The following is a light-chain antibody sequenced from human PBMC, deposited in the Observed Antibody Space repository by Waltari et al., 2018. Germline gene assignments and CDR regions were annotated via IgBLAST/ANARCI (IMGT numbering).Light chain of an antibody. CDR3: QQYNSFPYT. Sequence: DIQMTQSPSTLSASVGDRVTVTCRASQHISSWLAWYQQKPGKAPKLLIYDASNLENGVPSRCSGSGSGTEFTLTISSLQPDDSATYYCQQYNSFPYTFGQGTKLEIK. V-gene: IGKV1-5*01. CDR1: QHISSW. J-gene: IGKJ2*01. CDR2: DAS.